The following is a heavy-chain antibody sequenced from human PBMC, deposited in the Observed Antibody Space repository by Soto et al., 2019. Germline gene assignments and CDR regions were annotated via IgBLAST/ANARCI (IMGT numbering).Heavy chain of an antibody. CDR2: ISYDGSNK. Sequence: GSLRLSCAASGFTFSSYAMHWVRQAPGKALEWVAVISYDGSNKYYVDSVKGRFTISRDNCKNTLYLQMNSLRAEDQSVYYCARESCGKTTVGKRFDYWGQGTMVTVSS. D-gene: IGHD4-17*01. J-gene: IGHJ4*02. CDR3: ARESCGKTTVGKRFDY. CDR1: GFTFSSYA. V-gene: IGHV3-30-3*01.